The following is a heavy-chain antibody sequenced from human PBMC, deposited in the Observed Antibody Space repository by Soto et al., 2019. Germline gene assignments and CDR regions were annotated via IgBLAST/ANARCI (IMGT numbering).Heavy chain of an antibody. V-gene: IGHV1-8*01. Sequence: ASVKVSCKASGYTFTSYDINWVRQATGQGLEWMGWMNPNSGNTGYAQKFQGRVTMTRNTSISTAYMELSSLRSEDTAVYYCAREKLGRRRHYYGSDQGFDPWGQGTLVTVSS. J-gene: IGHJ5*02. CDR1: GYTFTSYD. CDR3: AREKLGRRRHYYGSDQGFDP. CDR2: MNPNSGNT. D-gene: IGHD3-10*01.